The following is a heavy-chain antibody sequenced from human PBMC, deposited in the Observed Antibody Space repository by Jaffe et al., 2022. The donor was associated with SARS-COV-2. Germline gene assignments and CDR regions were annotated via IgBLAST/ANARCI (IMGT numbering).Heavy chain of an antibody. Sequence: EVQLLESGGGLVQPGGSLRLSCAASGFTFSSYAMSWVRQAPGKGLEWVSAISGSGGSTYYADSVKGRFTISRDNSKNTLYLQMNSLRAEDTAVYYCAKDGVVGATTGNWFDPWGQGTLVTVSS. V-gene: IGHV3-23*01. CDR2: ISGSGGST. J-gene: IGHJ5*02. CDR1: GFTFSSYA. D-gene: IGHD1-26*01. CDR3: AKDGVVGATTGNWFDP.